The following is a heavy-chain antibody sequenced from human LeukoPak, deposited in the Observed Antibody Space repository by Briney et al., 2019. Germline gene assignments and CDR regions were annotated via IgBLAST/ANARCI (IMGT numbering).Heavy chain of an antibody. CDR1: GDSVSSNSAA. D-gene: IGHD6-19*01. V-gene: IGHV6-1*01. Sequence: SQTLSLTCAISGDSVSSNSAAWNWIRQSPSRGLEWLGRTYYRSKWYNDYAVSVKSRITINPDTSKNQFSLKLSSVTAADTAVYYCARAGWYVAGKTKNFDYWGQGTLVTVSS. CDR3: ARAGWYVAGKTKNFDY. J-gene: IGHJ4*02. CDR2: TYYRSKWYN.